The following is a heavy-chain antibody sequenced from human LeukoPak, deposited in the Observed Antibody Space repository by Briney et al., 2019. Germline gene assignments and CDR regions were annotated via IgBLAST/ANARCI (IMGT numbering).Heavy chain of an antibody. J-gene: IGHJ4*02. V-gene: IGHV3-7*01. CDR3: ARVSPQANSGDY. CDR2: IKQDGSEK. D-gene: IGHD3-10*01. CDR1: GFTFSSYW. Sequence: GGSLRLSCAASGFTFSSYWMSWVRQAPGKGLEWVSNIKQDGSEKYYVDSVKGRFTISRDNAKNSLYLQMTSLRAEDTAVYYCARVSPQANSGDYWGQGTLVTVSS.